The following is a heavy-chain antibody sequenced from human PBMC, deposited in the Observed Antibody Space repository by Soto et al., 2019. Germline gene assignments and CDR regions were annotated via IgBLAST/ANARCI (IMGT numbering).Heavy chain of an antibody. V-gene: IGHV3-21*01. Sequence: EVKMVESGGGLDKPGGSLRLSCAASGFTFSSYSMNWVRQAPGKGLEWVSSISSSTSYIYYADSVKGRFAISRDNAKNSMYLQMNGLRAEDTAVYYCARKGYGDYGGMDVWGQGTTVTVSS. CDR2: ISSSTSYI. CDR3: ARKGYGDYGGMDV. CDR1: GFTFSSYS. D-gene: IGHD4-17*01. J-gene: IGHJ6*02.